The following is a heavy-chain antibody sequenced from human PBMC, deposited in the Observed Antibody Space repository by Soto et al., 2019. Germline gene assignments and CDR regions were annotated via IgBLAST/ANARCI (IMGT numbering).Heavy chain of an antibody. CDR1: GGSISSSSDY. CDR2: IYYTGST. V-gene: IGHV4-39*01. D-gene: IGHD2-15*01. CDR3: ARRVGGKYYFDY. Sequence: QLLESGPGLVKPSETLSLTCTVSGGSISSSSDYWGWVRQPPGKGLEWIGNIYYTGSTYYNPSLKSRVTMSVDTSKNQFSLKLSSMTAADTAVYYCARRVGGKYYFDYWGQGTLVTVSS. J-gene: IGHJ4*02.